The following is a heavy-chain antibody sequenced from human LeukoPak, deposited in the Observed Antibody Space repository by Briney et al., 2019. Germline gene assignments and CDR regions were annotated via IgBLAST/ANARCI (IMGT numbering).Heavy chain of an antibody. CDR3: ARDRGFYSSSWYRIDY. CDR1: GFTFSSSW. D-gene: IGHD6-13*01. CDR2: IKQDGSEK. Sequence: PGGSLRLSCVASGFTFSSSWMSWVRQAPGKGLEWVANIKQDGSEKYYVDSVKGRFTISRDNAKNSLYLQMNSLRAEDTAVYYCARDRGFYSSSWYRIDYWGQGTLVTVSS. J-gene: IGHJ4*02. V-gene: IGHV3-7*01.